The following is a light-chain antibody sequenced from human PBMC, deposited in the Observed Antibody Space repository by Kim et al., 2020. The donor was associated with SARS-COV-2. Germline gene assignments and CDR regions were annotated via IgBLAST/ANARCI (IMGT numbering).Light chain of an antibody. V-gene: IGLV1-47*01. CDR2: RNN. CDR3: AAWDDSLSVV. J-gene: IGLJ3*02. CDR1: SSNIGSNY. Sequence: QSVLTQPPSASGTPGQRVTISCSGSSSNIGSNYVYWYQQLPGTAPKLLIYRNNQRPSGVSDRFSGSKSGTSASLAISGLRSEDEADYYCAAWDDSLSVVFGGGTQLTVL.